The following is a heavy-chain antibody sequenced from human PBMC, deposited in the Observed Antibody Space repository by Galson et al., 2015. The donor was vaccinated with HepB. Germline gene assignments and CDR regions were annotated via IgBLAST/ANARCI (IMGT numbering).Heavy chain of an antibody. CDR1: GFTFTSSA. J-gene: IGHJ6*02. D-gene: IGHD2-2*01. V-gene: IGHV1-58*01. CDR3: AAVSSTSYYYYGMDV. CDR2: IVVGSGNT. Sequence: SVKVSCKASGFTFTSSAVQWVRQARGQRLEWIGWIVVGSGNTNYAQKFQERVTITRDMSTSTAYMELSSLRSEDTAVYYCAAVSSTSYYYYGMDVWGQGTTVTVSS.